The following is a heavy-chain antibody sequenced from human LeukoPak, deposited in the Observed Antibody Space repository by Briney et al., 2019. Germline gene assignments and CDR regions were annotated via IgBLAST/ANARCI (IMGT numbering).Heavy chain of an antibody. J-gene: IGHJ4*02. Sequence: GGSLRLSCAASGFTFSSYWMHWVRQAPGKGLVWVSRINNDGSTTRYADSVKGRFTISRDNAKNTPYLQMNSLRAEDTAMYYCARSNSPYYFDYWGQGTLVTVSS. CDR1: GFTFSSYW. V-gene: IGHV3-74*01. D-gene: IGHD4-23*01. CDR2: INNDGSTT. CDR3: ARSNSPYYFDY.